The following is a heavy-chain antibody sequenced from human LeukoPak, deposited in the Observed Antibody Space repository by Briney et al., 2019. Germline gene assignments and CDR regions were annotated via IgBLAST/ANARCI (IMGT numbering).Heavy chain of an antibody. CDR2: INHSGST. Sequence: SETLSLTCAVYGGSFSGYYWGWIRQPPGKGLEWIGEINHSGSTNYNPSLKSRVTISVDTSKNQFSLKLSSVTAADTAVYYCARVSSGSYDNDYWGQGTLVTVSS. V-gene: IGHV4-34*01. CDR1: GGSFSGYY. D-gene: IGHD1-26*01. J-gene: IGHJ4*02. CDR3: ARVSSGSYDNDY.